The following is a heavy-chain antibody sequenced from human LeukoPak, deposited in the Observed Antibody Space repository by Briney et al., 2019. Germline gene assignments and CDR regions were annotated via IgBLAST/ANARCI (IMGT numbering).Heavy chain of an antibody. CDR1: GGSISNSSYF. CDR3: ARDGLWIQNAFDI. V-gene: IGHV4-39*07. J-gene: IGHJ3*02. D-gene: IGHD5-18*01. CDR2: IYRSGST. Sequence: PSETLSLTRTVSGGSISNSSYFWGWIRQPPGRGLEWIGSIYRSGSTYYNSSLKSRVTISVDTSKNQFSLKLSSVTAADTAVYYCARDGLWIQNAFDIWGQGTLVTVSS.